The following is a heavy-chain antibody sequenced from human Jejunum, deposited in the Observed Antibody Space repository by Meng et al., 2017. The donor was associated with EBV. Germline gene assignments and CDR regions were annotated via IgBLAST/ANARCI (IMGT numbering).Heavy chain of an antibody. D-gene: IGHD4-17*01. J-gene: IGHJ4*02. Sequence: VRPQQWGAVLLKPSETISPPPSVSGEFFSDHFWIWIRRPPGKGLEGIGDIQQSGSTNYNPSRESRVTISVDTSKTPFSLRLHSVTAADTAIYYCARVVNWDYGDYGAFDYWGQGALVTVSS. CDR2: IQQSGST. CDR3: ARVVNWDYGDYGAFDY. V-gene: IGHV4-34*01. CDR1: GEFFSDHF.